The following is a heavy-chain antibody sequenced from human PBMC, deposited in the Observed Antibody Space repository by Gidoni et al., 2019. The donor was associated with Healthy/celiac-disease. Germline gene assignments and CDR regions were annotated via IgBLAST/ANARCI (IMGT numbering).Heavy chain of an antibody. Sequence: QVQLQESGPGLVKPSETLSLTCTVSGGSISSYYWSWIRQPAGKGLEWIGSIYTSGSTNYNPSLKRRVTRSVDTSKNQFSLKLSSVTAADTAVYYCASAGPYSADNPRALHPFDPWGQGTLVTVSS. J-gene: IGHJ5*02. D-gene: IGHD2-21*01. CDR2: IYTSGST. V-gene: IGHV4-4*07. CDR3: ASAGPYSADNPRALHPFDP. CDR1: GGSISSYY.